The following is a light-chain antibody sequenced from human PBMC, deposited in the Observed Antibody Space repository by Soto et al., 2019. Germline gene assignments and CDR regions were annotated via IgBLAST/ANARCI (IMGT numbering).Light chain of an antibody. Sequence: DIVMTQSPDSLAVSLGERATINCKSSQTVLHGSNYLAWYQQKPRQPPKLLIYWASTRESGVPDRFSGSGSAIDFTLTISSLQAEDVAVYYCQQYYTTPVTFGQGTKVEIK. CDR1: QTVLHGSNY. CDR2: WAS. V-gene: IGKV4-1*01. CDR3: QQYYTTPVT. J-gene: IGKJ1*01.